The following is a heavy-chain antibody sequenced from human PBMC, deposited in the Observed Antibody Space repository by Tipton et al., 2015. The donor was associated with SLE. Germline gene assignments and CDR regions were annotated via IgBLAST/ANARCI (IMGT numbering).Heavy chain of an antibody. CDR2: THYDGST. J-gene: IGHJ3*01. V-gene: IGHV4-59*01. CDR1: GGPNSPYY. CDR3: ARVATMTYPRDAFDV. Sequence: TLSLTCTVSGGPNSPYYWNGIRQPAGKGLEWIAYTHYDGSTNYNPSLKSRVTISVDTSKNQFSLKLSSVTAADTAVYYCARVATMTYPRDAFDVWGQGTLVTVSS. D-gene: IGHD3-22*01.